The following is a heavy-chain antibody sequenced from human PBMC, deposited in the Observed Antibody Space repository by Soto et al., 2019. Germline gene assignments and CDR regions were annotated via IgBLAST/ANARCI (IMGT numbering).Heavy chain of an antibody. D-gene: IGHD1-7*01. Sequence: PGESLKISCKGSGYSFTSYWISWVRQMPGKGLGWMGRIDPSHSYTTYSPSFQGRVTISADKSISTAYLQWSSLKASDTAMYYCASQRYNWNYLQYYYYYGMDVWGQGTTVTVSS. CDR1: GYSFTSYW. CDR3: ASQRYNWNYLQYYYYYGMDV. V-gene: IGHV5-10-1*01. CDR2: IDPSHSYT. J-gene: IGHJ6*02.